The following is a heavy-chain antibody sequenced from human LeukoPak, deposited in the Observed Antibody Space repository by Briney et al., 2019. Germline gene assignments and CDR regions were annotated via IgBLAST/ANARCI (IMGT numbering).Heavy chain of an antibody. CDR2: INIDGTTT. D-gene: IGHD1-26*01. CDR1: GFTFTRYW. V-gene: IGHV3-74*01. Sequence: GGSLRLSCAASGFTFTRYWMHWVRQVPGKGLVWVSRINIDGTTTNYADSVKGRFTVSRDNAKNTLYLQVNSLRVEDTAVYYCARDSYEVGATFVYWGQGTLVTVSS. J-gene: IGHJ4*02. CDR3: ARDSYEVGATFVY.